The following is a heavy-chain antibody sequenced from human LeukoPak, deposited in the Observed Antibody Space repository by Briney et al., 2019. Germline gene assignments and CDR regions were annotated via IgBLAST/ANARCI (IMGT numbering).Heavy chain of an antibody. CDR1: GGSFSGYY. V-gene: IGHV4-34*01. Sequence: SETLSLTCAVYGGSFSGYYWSWIRQPPGKGLEWIGEINHSGSTNYNPSLKSRVTISVDTSKNQFSLKLSPVTAADTAVYYCARGPDWGQGTLVTVSS. CDR2: INHSGST. CDR3: ARGPD. J-gene: IGHJ4*02.